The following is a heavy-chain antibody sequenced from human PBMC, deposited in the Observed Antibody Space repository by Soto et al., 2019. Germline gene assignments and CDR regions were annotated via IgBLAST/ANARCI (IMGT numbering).Heavy chain of an antibody. J-gene: IGHJ5*02. D-gene: IGHD3-10*01. Sequence: SETLSLTCTVSGGSISSGGYYWSWIRQHPGKGLEWIGYIYYSGSTYYNPSLKSRVTISVDTSKNQFSLKLSSVTAADTAVYYCARVTYGSGGYMVDPCGQGTLVTVAS. CDR3: ARVTYGSGGYMVDP. CDR1: GGSISSGGYY. CDR2: IYYSGST. V-gene: IGHV4-31*03.